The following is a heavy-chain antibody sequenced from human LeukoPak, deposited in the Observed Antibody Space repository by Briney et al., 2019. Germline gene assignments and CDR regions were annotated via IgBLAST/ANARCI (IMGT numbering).Heavy chain of an antibody. CDR2: IYYSGST. J-gene: IGHJ5*02. CDR3: ARPLLSSGYDCWFGP. V-gene: IGHV4-59*08. D-gene: IGHD5-12*01. Sequence: SETLSLTCTVSGGSISGYYWSWIRQPPGKGLEWIGYIYYSGSTNHNPSLKSRVTISVDTSKNQFSLKLSSVTAADTAVYYCARPLLSSGYDCWFGPWGQGTLVTVSS. CDR1: GGSISGYY.